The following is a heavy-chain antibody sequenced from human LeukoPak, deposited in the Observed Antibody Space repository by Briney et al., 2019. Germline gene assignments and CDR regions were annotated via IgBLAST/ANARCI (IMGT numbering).Heavy chain of an antibody. D-gene: IGHD1-1*01. CDR1: SGSISTSNYY. V-gene: IGHV4-39*07. CDR2: IFYSGST. CDR3: ARAGTTFYYYYMDV. J-gene: IGHJ6*03. Sequence: SETLSLTCTVSSGSISTSNYYWDWVRQPPGKALEWIGNIFYSGSTYYSPSLKSRVTISLDTSRNQFSLKLSSVTAADTAVYYCARAGTTFYYYYMDVWGKGTTVTVSS.